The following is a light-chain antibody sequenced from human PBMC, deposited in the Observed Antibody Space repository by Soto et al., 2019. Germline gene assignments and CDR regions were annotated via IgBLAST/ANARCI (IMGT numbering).Light chain of an antibody. CDR2: AAS. J-gene: IGKJ2*01. CDR3: QAYNYAPSY. V-gene: IGKV1-27*01. Sequence: DIQMTQSPSSLSASVGDRVTITCRASQGISNYLAWYQQKPGKVPKLLIYAASTLQAGVPSRLGGSGSCTDFTLTNSSLQPEAVAPSYYQAYNYAPSYFGQRTKLYIK. CDR1: QGISNY.